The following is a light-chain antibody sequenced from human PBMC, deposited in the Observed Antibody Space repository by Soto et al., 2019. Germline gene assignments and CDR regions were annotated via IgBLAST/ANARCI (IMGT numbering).Light chain of an antibody. Sequence: VMTQAPATLSVSPGERVTLSCRASQSVGNDLAWYQQKPGQAPRLLIHVASTRDPGIPARFSGSGSGTAFTLTISSLQSEYFAVYYCQQYDFWPRPFGQGTKVEIK. CDR3: QQYDFWPRP. CDR1: QSVGND. J-gene: IGKJ1*01. V-gene: IGKV3-15*01. CDR2: VAS.